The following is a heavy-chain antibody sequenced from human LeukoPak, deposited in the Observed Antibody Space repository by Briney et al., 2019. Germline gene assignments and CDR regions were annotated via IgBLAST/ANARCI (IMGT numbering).Heavy chain of an antibody. CDR1: XGSFSGYY. J-gene: IGHJ4*02. Sequence: ETLSLTCAVYXGSFSGYYWSWIRQPPGKGLEWIGEINHSGSTNYNPSLKSRVTISVDTSKNQFSLKLSSVTAADTAVYYCARDRSSSWYSGYFDYWGQGTLVTVSS. V-gene: IGHV4-34*01. CDR2: INHSGST. CDR3: ARDRSSSWYSGYFDY. D-gene: IGHD6-13*01.